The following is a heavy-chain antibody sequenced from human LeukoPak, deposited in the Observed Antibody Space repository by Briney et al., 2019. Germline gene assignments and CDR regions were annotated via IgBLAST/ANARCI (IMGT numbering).Heavy chain of an antibody. Sequence: SETLSLTCTVSGGSISSGGYYWSWIRQHPGKGLEWIGYIYYSGNTYYNPSLKSRVTISVDTSRNQFSLELSSVTAADTAVYFCARVTFGGYYFDYWGQGTLVTVSS. D-gene: IGHD3-10*01. CDR3: ARVTFGGYYFDY. V-gene: IGHV4-31*03. J-gene: IGHJ4*02. CDR1: GGSISSGGYY. CDR2: IYYSGNT.